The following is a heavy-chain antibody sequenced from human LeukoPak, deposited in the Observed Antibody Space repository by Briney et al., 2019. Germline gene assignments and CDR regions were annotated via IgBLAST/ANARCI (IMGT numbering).Heavy chain of an antibody. Sequence: WASVKVSCKASGYTFTAYYMHWVRQAPGQGLEWMGWINPNSGGTNYAQKFQGRVTMTRDTSISTAYMELSRLRSDDTAVYYCARMYSSSRWGFDYWGQGTLVTVSS. CDR1: GYTFTAYY. CDR3: ARMYSSSRWGFDY. V-gene: IGHV1-2*02. J-gene: IGHJ4*02. CDR2: INPNSGGT. D-gene: IGHD6-6*01.